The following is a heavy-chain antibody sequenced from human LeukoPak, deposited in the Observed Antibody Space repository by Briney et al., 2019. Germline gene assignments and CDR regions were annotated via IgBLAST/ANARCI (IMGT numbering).Heavy chain of an antibody. V-gene: IGHV3-64*04. CDR2: ISINGGST. D-gene: IGHD5-24*01. J-gene: IGHJ4*02. CDR3: TTRLQNHFDY. CDR1: GTAFRTYA. Sequence: GGSLRLSCSASGTAFRTYAMHWVRQPPGKGLYYVSAISINGGSTYYADSVRGRFTISRDNSQNTLYLQMDSLRAEDTAVYYCTTRLQNHFDYWGQGTQVTVSS.